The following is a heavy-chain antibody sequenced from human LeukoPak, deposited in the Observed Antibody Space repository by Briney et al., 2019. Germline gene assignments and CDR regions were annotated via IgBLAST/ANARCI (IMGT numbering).Heavy chain of an antibody. CDR3: ARGLRGKYYFDY. CDR1: GFTFSDYY. J-gene: IGHJ4*02. CDR2: ISSSSSDT. Sequence: GGSLRLSCAASGFTFSDYYMNWIRQAPGKGLEWVSYISSSSSDTYYADSVKGRFTISRDNAKNSLYLQMNSLRAEDTAVYYCARGLRGKYYFDYWGQGTLVTVSS. V-gene: IGHV3-11*06. D-gene: IGHD3-3*01.